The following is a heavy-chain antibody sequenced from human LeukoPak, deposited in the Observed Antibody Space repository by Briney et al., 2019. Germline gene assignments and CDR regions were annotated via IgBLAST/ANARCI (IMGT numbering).Heavy chain of an antibody. Sequence: GGSLRLSCAASGFTFSSYWMSWVRQAPGKGLEWVANIKQDGSEKYYVDSVKGRFTISRDNSKNTLYLQMNSLRAEDTAVYYCAKASDPYSSGWYDLYYFDYWGQGTLVTVSS. J-gene: IGHJ4*02. CDR1: GFTFSSYW. CDR3: AKASDPYSSGWYDLYYFDY. V-gene: IGHV3-7*03. D-gene: IGHD6-19*01. CDR2: IKQDGSEK.